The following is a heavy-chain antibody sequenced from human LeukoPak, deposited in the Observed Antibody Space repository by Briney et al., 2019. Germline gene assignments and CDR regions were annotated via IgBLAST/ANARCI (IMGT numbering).Heavy chain of an antibody. CDR3: ASEGYCSSTSCYPGHYSRDYYYYYMDV. CDR1: GGSISSSSYY. Sequence: SETLSLTCTVSGGSISSSSYYWGWIRQPPGKGLEWIGSIYYSGSTYYNPSLKSRVTISVDTSKNQFSLKLSSVTAADTAVYYCASEGYCSSTSCYPGHYSRDYYYYYMDVWGKGTTVTVSS. V-gene: IGHV4-39*07. J-gene: IGHJ6*03. D-gene: IGHD2-2*01. CDR2: IYYSGST.